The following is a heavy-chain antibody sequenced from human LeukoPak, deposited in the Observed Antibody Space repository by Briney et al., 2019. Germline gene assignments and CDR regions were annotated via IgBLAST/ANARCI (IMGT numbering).Heavy chain of an antibody. D-gene: IGHD6-6*01. V-gene: IGHV1-46*01. CDR2: INPSGGGT. CDR1: GYTFTSYY. Sequence: GASVKVSCKASGYTFTSYYMHWVRQAPGQGLEWMGMINPSGGGTSYAQKFQGRVTMTRDTSTSTVYMELSSLTSEDTAVYYCARDIGESSSSVGGRYYHGMDVWGQGTTVTVSS. CDR3: ARDIGESSSSVGGRYYHGMDV. J-gene: IGHJ6*02.